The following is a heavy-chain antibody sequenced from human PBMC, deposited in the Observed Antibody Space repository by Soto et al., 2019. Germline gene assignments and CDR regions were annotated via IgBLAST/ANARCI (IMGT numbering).Heavy chain of an antibody. CDR3: ARVVIEAAGHDAFDI. J-gene: IGHJ3*02. D-gene: IGHD6-13*01. V-gene: IGHV3-48*01. CDR2: ISSSSSPI. Sequence: EVQLVESGGGLVQPGGSLRLSCAASGFTFSSYSMIWVRQAPGKGLEWVSYISSSSSPIYYADSVKGRFTISRDNAKNSLYLQMNSLRAEDTAVYYCARVVIEAAGHDAFDIWGQGTMVTVSS. CDR1: GFTFSSYS.